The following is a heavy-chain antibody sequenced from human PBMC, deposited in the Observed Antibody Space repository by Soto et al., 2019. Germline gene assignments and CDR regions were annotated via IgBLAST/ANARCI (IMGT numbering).Heavy chain of an antibody. Sequence: SETLSLTCAVSGYSISSGNYWAWIRQPPGRGLEWIGSLYHIGSTHYNTSLKSRVTISVDTSKNHFSLELSSVTAADTAIYYCRSSTSCYDESCVDVWGQGTMVTFSS. CDR2: LYHIGST. CDR1: GYSISSGNY. J-gene: IGHJ6*02. CDR3: RSSTSCYDESCVDV. D-gene: IGHD2-2*01. V-gene: IGHV4-38-2*01.